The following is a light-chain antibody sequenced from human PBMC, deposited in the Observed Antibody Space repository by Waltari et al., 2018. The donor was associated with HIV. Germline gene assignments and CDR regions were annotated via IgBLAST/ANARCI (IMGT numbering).Light chain of an antibody. V-gene: IGLV1-44*01. CDR3: AAWDDSLHGEL. CDR1: YSNIGSNT. J-gene: IGLJ2*01. Sequence: QSVLTQTPSLSGTPGPRVTISCSGGYSNIGSNTVNWYQQFPGTAPRLLIYSNKQRPSGVPDRFSGSKSGTAASLVISELQSQDEADYHCAAWDDSLHGELFGGGTKLTVL. CDR2: SNK.